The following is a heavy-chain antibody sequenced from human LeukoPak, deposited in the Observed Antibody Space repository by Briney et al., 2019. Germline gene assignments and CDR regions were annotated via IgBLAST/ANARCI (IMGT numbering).Heavy chain of an antibody. V-gene: IGHV3-48*03. Sequence: GGSLRLSCAGSGLPFSSYEMNWVRQAPGKGLEWSSYISSRGTTIYYADSVKGRFTISRDNAENSLYLQMNSLRVEDPGVYYCARVYDTSGYKTPPPDYWGQGTLVTVSS. CDR1: GLPFSSYE. J-gene: IGHJ4*02. D-gene: IGHD3-22*01. CDR3: ARVYDTSGYKTPPPDY. CDR2: ISSRGTTI.